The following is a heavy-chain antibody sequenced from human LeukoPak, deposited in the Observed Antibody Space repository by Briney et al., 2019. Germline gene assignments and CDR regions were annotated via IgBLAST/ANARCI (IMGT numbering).Heavy chain of an antibody. V-gene: IGHV4-39*01. CDR3: ARHMGVVIITWFDP. D-gene: IGHD3-3*01. CDR1: GGSISSSSYY. Sequence: SETLSLTCTVSGGSISSSSYYWGWIRQPPGKGLEWIGSIYYSGSTYYNPSLKSRVTISVDTSKNQFSLKLSSVTAADTAVYYCARHMGVVIITWFDPWGQGTPVTVSS. J-gene: IGHJ5*02. CDR2: IYYSGST.